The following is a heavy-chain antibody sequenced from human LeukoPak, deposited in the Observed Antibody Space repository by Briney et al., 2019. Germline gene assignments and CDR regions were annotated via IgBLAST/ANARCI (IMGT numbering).Heavy chain of an antibody. CDR1: GFTFSSYW. Sequence: GGSLRLSCAASGFTFSSYWTHWVRQAPGKGLVWVSRINSDGSSTSYADSVKGRFTISRDNAKNTLYLQMNSLRAEDTAVYYCARYCSGSSCYYQFDYWGQGTLVTVSS. D-gene: IGHD2-15*01. V-gene: IGHV3-74*01. CDR3: ARYCSGSSCYYQFDY. CDR2: INSDGSST. J-gene: IGHJ4*02.